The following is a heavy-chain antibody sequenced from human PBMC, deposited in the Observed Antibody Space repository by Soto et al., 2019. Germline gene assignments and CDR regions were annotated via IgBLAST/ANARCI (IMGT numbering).Heavy chain of an antibody. CDR1: GYSFTSYW. CDR2: IDPSDSYT. CDR3: ARSDCSSTSCYRIVDYYYYYGMDV. V-gene: IGHV5-10-1*01. D-gene: IGHD2-2*01. Sequence: PGESLKISCKGSGYSFTSYWISWVRQMPGKGLEWMGRIDPSDSYTNYSPSFQGHVTISADKSISTAYLQWSSLKASDTAMYYCARSDCSSTSCYRIVDYYYYYGMDVWGQGTTATVSS. J-gene: IGHJ6*02.